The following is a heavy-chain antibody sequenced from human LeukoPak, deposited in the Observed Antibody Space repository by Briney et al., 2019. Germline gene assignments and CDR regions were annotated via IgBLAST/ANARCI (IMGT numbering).Heavy chain of an antibody. D-gene: IGHD4-17*01. CDR1: GFTVSSNY. V-gene: IGHV3-66*01. Sequence: PGGSLRLSCAASGFTVSSNYMSWVRQAPGKGLEWVSVIYSGGSTYYADSVKGRFTISRDNSKNTLYLQMNSLRAEDTAVCYCARAVDYGDFYPSPFDYWGQGTLVTVSS. CDR3: ARAVDYGDFYPSPFDY. J-gene: IGHJ4*02. CDR2: IYSGGST.